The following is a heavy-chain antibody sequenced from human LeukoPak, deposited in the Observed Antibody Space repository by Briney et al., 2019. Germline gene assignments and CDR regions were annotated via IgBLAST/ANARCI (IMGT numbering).Heavy chain of an antibody. CDR3: ARSPQWLVSPIDY. Sequence: ASVKVSCKASGYTFTGYYMHWVRQAPGQGLEWMGWVNPNSGGTNYAQKFQGRVTMTRDTSISTAYMELSRLRSDDTAVYYCARSPQWLVSPIDYWGQGTLVTVSP. CDR2: VNPNSGGT. J-gene: IGHJ4*02. D-gene: IGHD6-19*01. V-gene: IGHV1-2*02. CDR1: GYTFTGYY.